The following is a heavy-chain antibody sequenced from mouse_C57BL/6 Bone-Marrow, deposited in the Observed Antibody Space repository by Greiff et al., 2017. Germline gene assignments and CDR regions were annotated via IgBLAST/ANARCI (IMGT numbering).Heavy chain of an antibody. V-gene: IGHV10-1*01. CDR2: IRSKSNNYAT. Sequence: DVQLVESGGGLVQPKGSLKLSCAASGFSFNTYAMNWVRQAPGKGLEWVARIRSKSNNYATYYADSVKDRFTISRDDSESMLYLQMNNLKTEDTAMYYCVTRWLGYAMDYWGQGTSVTVSS. CDR1: GFSFNTYA. CDR3: VTRWLGYAMDY. J-gene: IGHJ4*01. D-gene: IGHD2-3*01.